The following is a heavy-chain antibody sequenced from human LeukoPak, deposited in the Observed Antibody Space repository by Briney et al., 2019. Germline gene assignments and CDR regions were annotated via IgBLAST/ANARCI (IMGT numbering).Heavy chain of an antibody. CDR1: GYSXTGYF. CDR2: INPNSGGT. V-gene: IGHV1-2*02. J-gene: IGHJ3*02. Sequence: ASVKVSCKASGYSXTGYFMHWVRQAPGEGLEWMGGINPNSGGTNYAQKFQGRVTMTRDTTITTVYMELSRLRSDDTAVYYCARDRESYYDSSGYWNAFDIWGQGTMVTVSS. CDR3: ARDRESYYDSSGYWNAFDI. D-gene: IGHD3-22*01.